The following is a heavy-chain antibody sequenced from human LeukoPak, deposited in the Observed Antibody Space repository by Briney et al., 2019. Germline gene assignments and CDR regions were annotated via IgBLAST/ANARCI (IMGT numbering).Heavy chain of an antibody. CDR3: AREATVTTAFDI. CDR2: INPSGGST. V-gene: IGHV1-46*01. Sequence: GASVKVSCTASGYTFTSYYMHWVRQAPGQGLEWMGIINPSGGSTSYAQKFQGRVTMTRDTSTSTVYMELSSLRSEDTAVYYCAREATVTTAFDIWGQGTMVTVSS. J-gene: IGHJ3*02. D-gene: IGHD4-17*01. CDR1: GYTFTSYY.